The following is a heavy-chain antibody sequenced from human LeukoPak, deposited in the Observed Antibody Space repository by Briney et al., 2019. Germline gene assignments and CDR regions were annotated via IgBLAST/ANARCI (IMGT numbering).Heavy chain of an antibody. CDR3: AKEQTSSGYFDY. D-gene: IGHD3-10*01. J-gene: IGHJ4*02. V-gene: IGHV3-23*01. Sequence: GGSLRLSCAASGFTFNNYAMSWVRQAPGKGLEWVAAISGNSGRTYYRDSVKGRFTISRDNPKNTLYLLMNSLSAEDTAVYYCAKEQTSSGYFDYWGQGTLVTVSS. CDR2: ISGNSGRT. CDR1: GFTFNNYA.